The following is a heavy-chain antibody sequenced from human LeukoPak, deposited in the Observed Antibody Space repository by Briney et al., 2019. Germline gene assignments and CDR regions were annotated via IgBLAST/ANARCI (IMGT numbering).Heavy chain of an antibody. D-gene: IGHD2-2*01. J-gene: IGHJ3*02. Sequence: GGSLRLSCAASGFTFNSYWMHWVRQAPGKGLVWVSRIDSDGSTTVYAASVRGRFTISRDNAKNSLYLQMDSLRAEDTAVYYCSGCSSSSCYAGGIDIWGQGTMATVSS. V-gene: IGHV3-74*01. CDR3: SGCSSSSCYAGGIDI. CDR2: IDSDGSTT. CDR1: GFTFNSYW.